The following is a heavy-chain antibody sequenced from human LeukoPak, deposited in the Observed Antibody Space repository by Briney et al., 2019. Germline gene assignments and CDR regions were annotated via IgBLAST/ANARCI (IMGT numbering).Heavy chain of an antibody. CDR2: IYYSGST. D-gene: IGHD3-3*01. V-gene: IGHV4-59*01. CDR1: GGSISSYY. Sequence: PSETLSLTCTVSGGSISSYYWSWIRQPPGKGLEWIGYIYYSGSTNYNPSLKSRVTISVDTSKNQFSLKLSSVTAADTAVYYCAGTYYDFWSGYIEYNWFDPWGQGTLVTVSS. CDR3: AGTYYDFWSGYIEYNWFDP. J-gene: IGHJ5*02.